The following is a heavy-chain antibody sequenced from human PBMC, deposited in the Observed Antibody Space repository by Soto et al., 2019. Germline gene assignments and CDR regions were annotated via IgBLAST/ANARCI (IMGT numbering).Heavy chain of an antibody. J-gene: IGHJ6*02. V-gene: IGHV3-64D*08. D-gene: IGHD3-10*01. CDR1: GFTFSSYA. CDR3: VKGRANYYGSGSYYNVLSMDV. Sequence: GGSLRLSCSASGFTFSSYAMHWVRQAPGKGLEYVSAISSNGGSTYYADSVKGRFTISRDNSKNTLYLQMSSLRAEDTAVYYCVKGRANYYGSGSYYNVLSMDVWGQGTTVTVSS. CDR2: ISSNGGST.